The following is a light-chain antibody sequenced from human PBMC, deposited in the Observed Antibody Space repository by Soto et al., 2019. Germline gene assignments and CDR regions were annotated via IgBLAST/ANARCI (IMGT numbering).Light chain of an antibody. CDR3: KHYNSYSEA. CDR1: QSIGTY. V-gene: IGKV1-5*03. Sequence: DIQMTQSPSSLSALVGDSVTITCRASQSIGTYLNWYQQKPGQAHKLLIYKAYTLKSGVPSRFGGSGSGTEFTLTISSLQPDDFATYYCKHYNSYSEAFGQGTKVDIK. CDR2: KAY. J-gene: IGKJ1*01.